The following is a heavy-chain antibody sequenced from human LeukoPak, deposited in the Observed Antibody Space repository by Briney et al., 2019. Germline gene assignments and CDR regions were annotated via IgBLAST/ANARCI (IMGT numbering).Heavy chain of an antibody. CDR2: ISYDGSNK. CDR3: AKDLDLGYYYYGMDV. Sequence: GGSLRLSCAASGFTFSSYGMHWVRQAPGKGLEWVAVISYDGSNKYYADSVKGRFTISRDNSKNTLYLQMNSLRAEDTAVYYCAKDLDLGYYYYGMDVWGQGTTVTVSS. CDR1: GFTFSSYG. V-gene: IGHV3-30*18. D-gene: IGHD7-27*01. J-gene: IGHJ6*02.